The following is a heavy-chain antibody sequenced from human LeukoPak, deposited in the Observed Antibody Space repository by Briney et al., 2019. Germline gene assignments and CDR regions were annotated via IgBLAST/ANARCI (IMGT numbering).Heavy chain of an antibody. CDR2: FDPEDGET. Sequence: ASVKVSCKVSGYTLTELSMHWVRQAPGKGLEWMGGFDPEDGETIYAQKFQGRVTMTEDTSTDTAYMELSSLRSEDTAVYYCARGVWGDTDFDYWGQGTLVTVSS. CDR3: ARGVWGDTDFDY. CDR1: GYTLTELS. V-gene: IGHV1-24*01. D-gene: IGHD7-27*01. J-gene: IGHJ4*02.